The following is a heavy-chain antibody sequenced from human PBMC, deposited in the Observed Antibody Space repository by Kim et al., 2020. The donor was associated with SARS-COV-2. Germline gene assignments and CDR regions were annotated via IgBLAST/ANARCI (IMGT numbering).Heavy chain of an antibody. CDR1: GGTFSSYA. Sequence: SVKVSCKASGGTFSSYAISWVRQAPGQGLEWMGGIIPIFGTANYAQKFQGRVTITADESTSTAYMELSSLRSEDTAVYYCARGDYDYVWGSYRYKGCWFDPWGQGTLVTVSS. CDR2: IIPIFGTA. D-gene: IGHD3-16*02. J-gene: IGHJ5*02. V-gene: IGHV1-69*13. CDR3: ARGDYDYVWGSYRYKGCWFDP.